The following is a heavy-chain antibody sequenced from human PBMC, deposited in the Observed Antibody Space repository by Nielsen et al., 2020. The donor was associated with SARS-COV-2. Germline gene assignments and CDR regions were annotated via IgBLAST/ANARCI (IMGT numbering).Heavy chain of an antibody. J-gene: IGHJ4*02. Sequence: ASVKVSCKVSGYSLTELSIHWVRQAPGKGLEWVGGLDPEDGQMMYAQKLQGRVSMTEDTSTDTAYMELRRLRSDDTAVYYCATLGSVFGGGTEYFWGQGTLVTVSS. CDR3: ATLGSVFGGGTEYF. V-gene: IGHV1-24*01. CDR1: GYSLTELS. D-gene: IGHD3-10*02. CDR2: LDPEDGQM.